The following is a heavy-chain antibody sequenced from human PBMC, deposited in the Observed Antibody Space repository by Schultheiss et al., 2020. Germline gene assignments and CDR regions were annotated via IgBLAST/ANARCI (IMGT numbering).Heavy chain of an antibody. D-gene: IGHD3-3*01. Sequence: SSTLSLTCTVSGGSISSSSYYWGWIRQPPGKGLEWIGSIYYSGSTYYNPSLKSRVTISVDTSKNQFSLKLSSVTAADTAVYYCARRWYDFWSGSRLDPWGQGTRVNVCS. CDR1: GGSISSSSYY. CDR3: ARRWYDFWSGSRLDP. V-gene: IGHV4-39*01. CDR2: IYYSGST. J-gene: IGHJ5*02.